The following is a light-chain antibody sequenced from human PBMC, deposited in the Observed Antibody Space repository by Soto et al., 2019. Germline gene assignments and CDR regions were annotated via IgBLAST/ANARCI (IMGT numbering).Light chain of an antibody. V-gene: IGLV4-60*02. CDR2: LEGSGSY. J-gene: IGLJ3*02. CDR1: GGHSSYI. Sequence: QLVLTQSSSASASLGSSVKLTCTLSGGHSSYIIAWHQQQPGKAPRYLMKLEGSGSYNKGSGVPDRFSGSSSGADRYLTIPNLQFEDEADYYCETWDSNTRVFGGGTKLTVL. CDR3: ETWDSNTRV.